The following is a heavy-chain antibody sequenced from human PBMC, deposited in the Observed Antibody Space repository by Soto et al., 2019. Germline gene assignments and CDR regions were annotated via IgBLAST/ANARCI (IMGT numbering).Heavy chain of an antibody. D-gene: IGHD2-2*01. CDR2: IYYSGRT. CDR1: GGSISSSSYY. V-gene: IGHV4-39*01. CDR3: ARLGGYCSITSCYGYYGMDV. J-gene: IGHJ6*02. Sequence: PSETLSLTCTVSGGSISSSSYYWGWIRQPPGKGQEWIGSIYYSGRTYYNKSLKSRVTISVNTSKNQFSLKVTSVTAEDTAINYCARLGGYCSITSCYGYYGMDVWGQGTTVTVSS.